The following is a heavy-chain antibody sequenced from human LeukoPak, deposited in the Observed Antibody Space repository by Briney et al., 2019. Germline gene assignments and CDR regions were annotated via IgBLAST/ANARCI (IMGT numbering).Heavy chain of an antibody. V-gene: IGHV3-23*01. CDR3: AKDKDFWSGYYRGVPFYYGMDV. CDR2: ITTSGAGT. D-gene: IGHD3-3*01. Sequence: PGGSLRLSCAASGITFSNYGMSWVRQAPGKGLEWVSSITTSGAGTTCVDSVKGRFTISRDNAKNTLYLQMNSLRAEDTAVYYCAKDKDFWSGYYRGVPFYYGMDVWGQGTTVTVSS. CDR1: GITFSNYG. J-gene: IGHJ6*02.